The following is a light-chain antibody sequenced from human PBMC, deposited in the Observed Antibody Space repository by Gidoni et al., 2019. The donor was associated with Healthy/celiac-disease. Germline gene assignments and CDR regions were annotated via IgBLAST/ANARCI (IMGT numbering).Light chain of an antibody. CDR2: DAS. V-gene: IGKV1-33*01. CDR3: QQYDNLPRFT. Sequence: MTQSPSSLSASVGDRVTVTCQASQDISNYLNWYQQKPGKAPKLLIYDASNLETGVPSRFSGSRSGTDFTFTISSLQPEDIATYYCQQYDNLPRFTFGHGTKVDIK. CDR1: QDISNY. J-gene: IGKJ3*01.